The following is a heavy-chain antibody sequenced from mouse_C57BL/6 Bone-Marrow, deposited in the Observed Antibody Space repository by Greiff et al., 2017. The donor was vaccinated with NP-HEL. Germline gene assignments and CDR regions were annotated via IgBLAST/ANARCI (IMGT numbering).Heavy chain of an antibody. CDR1: GFTFSSYA. CDR3: ARDGGTAGVDY. Sequence: EVQLQESGGGLVKPGGSLKLSCAASGFTFSSYAMSWVRQTPEKRLEWVATISDGGSYTYYPDNVKGRFTISRDNAKNNLYLQMSHLKSEDTAMYYCARDGGTAGVDYWGQGTTLTVSS. V-gene: IGHV5-4*01. D-gene: IGHD1-2*01. CDR2: ISDGGSYT. J-gene: IGHJ2*01.